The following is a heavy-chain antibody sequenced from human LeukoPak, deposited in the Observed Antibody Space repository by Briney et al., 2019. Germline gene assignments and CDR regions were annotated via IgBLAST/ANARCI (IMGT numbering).Heavy chain of an antibody. CDR3: ARVGYRRDY. V-gene: IGHV3-30*02. J-gene: IGHJ4*02. Sequence: PGGSLRLSCAASGFTFSHYGIHWIRRAPGKGLEWVSFIRPDGSTQNYAHSVKGRFTISRDNSKNTLYLQMNSLRAEDTAVYYCARVGYRRDYWGQGTLVTVSS. D-gene: IGHD6-13*01. CDR1: GFTFSHYG. CDR2: IRPDGSTQ.